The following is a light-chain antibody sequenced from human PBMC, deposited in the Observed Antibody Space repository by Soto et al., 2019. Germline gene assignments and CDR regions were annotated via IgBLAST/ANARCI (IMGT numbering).Light chain of an antibody. V-gene: IGKV3-20*01. CDR3: QQYGSLPYT. J-gene: IGKJ2*01. CDR2: VAS. CDR1: ESVSSSY. Sequence: ETVLTQSPGTLSLSPGERATLSCRASESVSSSYLAWYQQKPGQAPRLLLYVASSRATGIPDRFSGSGSGTAFTLTISRLEPEDFAVYYCQQYGSLPYTFGQGTKLEIK.